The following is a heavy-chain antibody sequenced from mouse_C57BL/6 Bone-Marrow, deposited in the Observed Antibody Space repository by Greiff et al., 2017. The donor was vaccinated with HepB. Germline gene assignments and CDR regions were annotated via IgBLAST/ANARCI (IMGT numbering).Heavy chain of an antibody. V-gene: IGHV10-1*01. D-gene: IGHD2-2*01. CDR1: GFSFNTYA. J-gene: IGHJ3*01. CDR3: VRGVYGYDDGSWFAY. Sequence: EVQLQESGGGLVQPKGSLKLSCAASGFSFNTYAMNWVRQAPGKGLEWVARIRSKSNNYATYYADSVKDRFTISRDDSESMLYLQMNNLKTEDTAMYYGVRGVYGYDDGSWFAYWGQVTLVTVSA. CDR2: IRSKSNNYAT.